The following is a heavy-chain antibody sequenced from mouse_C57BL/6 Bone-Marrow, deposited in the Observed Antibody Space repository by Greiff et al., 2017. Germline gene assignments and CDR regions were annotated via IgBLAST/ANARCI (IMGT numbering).Heavy chain of an antibody. CDR1: GYTFPDYY. CDR3: ARRSYWYFDV. CDR2: IYPGSGNT. J-gene: IGHJ1*03. Sequence: VKLVESGAELVRPGASVKLSCKASGYTFPDYYINWVKQRPGQGLEWIARIYPGSGNTYYNEKFKGKATLTAEKSSSTAYMQLSSLTSEDSAVYFCARRSYWYFDVWGTGTTVTVSS. V-gene: IGHV1-76*01.